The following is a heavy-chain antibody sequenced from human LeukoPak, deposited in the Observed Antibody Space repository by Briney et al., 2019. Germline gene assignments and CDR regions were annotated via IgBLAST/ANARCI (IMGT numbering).Heavy chain of an antibody. V-gene: IGHV4-30-2*01. CDR1: GGSISSGGYY. D-gene: IGHD3-10*01. Sequence: SQTLSLTCTVSGGSISSGGYYWSWIRQPPGKGLEWIGYIYHSGSTYYNPSLKSRVTISVDRSKNQFSLKLSSVTAADTAVYYCARDLHVGYGSGSYLGVAVNWFDPWGQGTLVTVSS. CDR2: IYHSGST. CDR3: ARDLHVGYGSGSYLGVAVNWFDP. J-gene: IGHJ5*02.